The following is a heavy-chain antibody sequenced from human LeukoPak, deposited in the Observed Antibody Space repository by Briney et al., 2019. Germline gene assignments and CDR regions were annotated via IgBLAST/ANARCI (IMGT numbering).Heavy chain of an antibody. CDR1: GFTFNNYA. J-gene: IGHJ4*02. D-gene: IGHD3-22*01. V-gene: IGHV3-23*01. Sequence: GGSLRLSCAASGFTFNNYAMTWVRQAPGKGLEWVSSIIGNGGATYYADSVKGRFTISRDNSQDTLHMQMSGLRDDDTVVYYCAKDLRYYYDSPADHWGQGTLVTVSS. CDR3: AKDLRYYYDSPADH. CDR2: IIGNGGAT.